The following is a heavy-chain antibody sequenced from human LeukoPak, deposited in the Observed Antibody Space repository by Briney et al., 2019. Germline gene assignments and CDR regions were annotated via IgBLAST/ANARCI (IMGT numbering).Heavy chain of an antibody. D-gene: IGHD6-13*01. Sequence: SETLSLTCTVSGGSISSYYWGWIRQPPGKGLEWIGSIYYSGSTYYNPSLKSRVTISVDTSKNQFSLKLSSVTAADTAVYYCARHDSSSWYSHYYYYGMDVWGQGTTVTVSS. J-gene: IGHJ6*02. CDR3: ARHDSSSWYSHYYYYGMDV. CDR2: IYYSGST. CDR1: GGSISSYY. V-gene: IGHV4-39*01.